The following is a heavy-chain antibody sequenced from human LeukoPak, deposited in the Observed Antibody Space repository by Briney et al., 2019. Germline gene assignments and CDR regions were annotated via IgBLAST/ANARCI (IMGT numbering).Heavy chain of an antibody. CDR3: ARDSYSYGYGGFDY. CDR2: IYSTGNT. V-gene: IGHV4-30-4*01. J-gene: IGHJ4*02. D-gene: IGHD5-18*01. CDR1: GGSISSGDRY. Sequence: KTSETLSLTCTVSGGSISSGDRYWSWIRQSPGKGLEWIGYIYSTGNTYYNPSLKSRVIISVDTSKNQFSLELNSVTAADTAVYYCARDSYSYGYGGFDYWGQGILVTVSS.